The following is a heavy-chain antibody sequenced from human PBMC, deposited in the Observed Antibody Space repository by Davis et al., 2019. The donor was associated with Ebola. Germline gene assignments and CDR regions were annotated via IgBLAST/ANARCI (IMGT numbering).Heavy chain of an antibody. V-gene: IGHV3-30*03. CDR1: GFIFSSFG. CDR2: LSYDGSHE. D-gene: IGHD2-8*02. CDR3: ARGTIYTGGWYYFDY. Sequence: GESLKISCAASGFIFSSFGMQWVRQAPGKGLEWVAALSYDGSHENHAQSVKGRFTISRDNSKNSLFLQMNRLTGEDTAVYYCARGTIYTGGWYYFDYWGHGTLVTVSS. J-gene: IGHJ4*01.